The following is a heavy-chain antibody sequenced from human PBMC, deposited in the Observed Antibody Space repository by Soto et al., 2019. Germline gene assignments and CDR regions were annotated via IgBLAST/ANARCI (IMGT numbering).Heavy chain of an antibody. J-gene: IGHJ5*02. CDR3: TRGGYNWSDP. V-gene: IGHV6-1*01. CDR1: GDSVSSNTTT. Sequence: LTCAISGDSVSSNTTTWNWIRQSPSRGLEWLGRTYYRSKWYNDYAVSVKSRITINPDTSKNQFSLQLNSVTPEDTAIYYCTRGGYNWSDPSGQGTLVTVSS. CDR2: TYYRSKWYN.